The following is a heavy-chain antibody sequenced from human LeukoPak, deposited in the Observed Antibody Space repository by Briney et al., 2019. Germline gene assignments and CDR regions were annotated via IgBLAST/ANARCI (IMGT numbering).Heavy chain of an antibody. CDR3: AGSWTTVTVDY. J-gene: IGHJ4*02. V-gene: IGHV4-59*01. CDR2: IYYSGST. Sequence: SETLSLTCSVSGGSISSYYWSWIRQPPGKGLEWIGFIYYSGSTNYNPSLKSRVTISVDTSKNQFSLKLSSVTAADTAVYYCAGSWTTVTVDYWGQGTLVTVSS. CDR1: GGSISSYY. D-gene: IGHD4-17*01.